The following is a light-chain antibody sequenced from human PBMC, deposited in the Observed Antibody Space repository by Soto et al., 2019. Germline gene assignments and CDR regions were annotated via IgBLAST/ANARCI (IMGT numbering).Light chain of an antibody. J-gene: IGKJ1*01. Sequence: IVLTHSPCTLSWSPVEMSTRSWGPTESISSSYLAWYQQKPGQAPRLLIYGASTRATGIPARFSGSGSGTEFTLTISSLQSEDFAVYYCQQYNNWPQTFGQGTKVDIK. CDR3: QQYNNWPQT. CDR2: GAS. CDR1: ESISSSY. V-gene: IGKV3-15*01.